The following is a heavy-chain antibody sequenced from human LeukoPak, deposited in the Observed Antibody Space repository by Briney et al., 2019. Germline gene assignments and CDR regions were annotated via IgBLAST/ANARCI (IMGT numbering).Heavy chain of an antibody. V-gene: IGHV1-2*02. CDR1: GYTFTGYY. J-gene: IGHJ3*02. Sequence: GASVKVSCKASGYTFTGYYMHWVRQAPGQGLEWMGWINPNSGGTNYAQKFQGRVTMTRDTSISTAYMELSRLRSDDTAVYYCARNTYSSGWSPDYHDAFDIWGQGTMVTVSS. CDR2: INPNSGGT. D-gene: IGHD6-19*01. CDR3: ARNTYSSGWSPDYHDAFDI.